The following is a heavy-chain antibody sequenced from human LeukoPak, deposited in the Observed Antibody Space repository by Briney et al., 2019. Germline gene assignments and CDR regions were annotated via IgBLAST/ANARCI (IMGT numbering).Heavy chain of an antibody. V-gene: IGHV3-7*01. Sequence: GGSLRLSCAASGFTFSSYWMSWVRQAPGKGLEWVDNIKQDGSEKYYVDSVKGRFTISRDNAKNSLYLQMNSLRAEDTAVYYCVRDNDSSGYYVDAFDIWGQGTMVTVSS. J-gene: IGHJ3*02. CDR1: GFTFSSYW. CDR2: IKQDGSEK. CDR3: VRDNDSSGYYVDAFDI. D-gene: IGHD3-22*01.